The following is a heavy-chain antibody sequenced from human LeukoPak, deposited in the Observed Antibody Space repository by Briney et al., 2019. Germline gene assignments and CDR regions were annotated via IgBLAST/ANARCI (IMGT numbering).Heavy chain of an antibody. J-gene: IGHJ4*02. CDR1: GFTFSSYS. V-gene: IGHV3-48*02. D-gene: IGHD3-10*01. CDR2: ISSSSSTV. Sequence: GGSLRLSCAASGFTFSSYSMNWVRQAPGKGLEWVSYISSSSSTVYYADSVKGRFTISRDNAKNSLYLQMNSLRDEDTAVYYCAREPLYGSGSYSFDYWGQGTLVTVSS. CDR3: AREPLYGSGSYSFDY.